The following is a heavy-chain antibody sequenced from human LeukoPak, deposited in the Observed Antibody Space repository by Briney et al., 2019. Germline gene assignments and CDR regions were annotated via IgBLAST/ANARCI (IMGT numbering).Heavy chain of an antibody. D-gene: IGHD5-12*01. J-gene: IGHJ4*02. Sequence: PSETLSLTCTVSGGSISSYYWSWIRQPPGKGLEWIGYIYYSGSTNYNPSLKSRVTISVDTSKNQFSLKLSSVTAADTAVYYCARVSSGYDYHFDYWGQGTLVTVSS. CDR1: GGSISSYY. V-gene: IGHV4-59*01. CDR3: ARVSSGYDYHFDY. CDR2: IYYSGST.